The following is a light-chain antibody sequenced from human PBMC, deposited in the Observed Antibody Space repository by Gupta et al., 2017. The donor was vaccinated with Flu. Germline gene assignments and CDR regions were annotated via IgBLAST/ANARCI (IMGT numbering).Light chain of an antibody. CDR2: LGS. CDR1: QCLLHSNGYNY. J-gene: IGKJ1*01. Sequence: DIVMTQSPLSLPVTPGEPASISCRSSQCLLHSNGYNYLDWYLQKPGQSPQLLIYLGSNRASGVPDRFSGSGSGTDFTLKISRVEAEDVGVYYCMQALQTSWTFGQGTKVEIK. V-gene: IGKV2-28*01. CDR3: MQALQTSWT.